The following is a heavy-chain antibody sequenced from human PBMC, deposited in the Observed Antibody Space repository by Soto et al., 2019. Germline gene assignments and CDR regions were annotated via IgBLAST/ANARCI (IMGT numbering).Heavy chain of an antibody. Sequence: QVQLLQSGAEVKKPGASVKVSCKASGYMFNTYGITWVRQAPGQGLEWMGWISVYNGNIDYAQNVQGRVTLTTDTSTETAYMELRSLRPDDTAVYYCARDGRVSFYYYGMDVWGQGTTVIVSS. V-gene: IGHV1-18*01. CDR1: GYMFNTYG. CDR2: ISVYNGNI. CDR3: ARDGRVSFYYYGMDV. J-gene: IGHJ6*02.